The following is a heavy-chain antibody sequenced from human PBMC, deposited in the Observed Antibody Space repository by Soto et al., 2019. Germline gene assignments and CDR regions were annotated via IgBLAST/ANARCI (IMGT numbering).Heavy chain of an antibody. CDR2: IIPIFGTA. V-gene: IGHV1-69*06. CDR1: GGIFSSYA. D-gene: IGHD4-17*01. Sequence: QVQLVQSGAEVKKPGSSVKVSCKASGGIFSSYAISWVRQAPGQGLEWMGGIIPIFGTANYAQKFQGRVTITADKSTSTAYMELSSLRSEDTAVYYCAGSPIMTTVTTYFDYWGQGTLVTVSS. J-gene: IGHJ4*02. CDR3: AGSPIMTTVTTYFDY.